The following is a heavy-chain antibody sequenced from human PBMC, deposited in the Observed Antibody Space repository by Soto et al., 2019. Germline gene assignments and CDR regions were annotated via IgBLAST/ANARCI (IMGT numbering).Heavy chain of an antibody. Sequence: GETMKISCKGSGYSFTNYWIAWVRQMPSKGLEWMGIVYPADSDTRYSLSFQGQVTISADKSSSTAYLQWSSLKASDTAMYYCARHSMPHTSLLPGQFDYWGQGTLVTVCS. D-gene: IGHD2-2*01. V-gene: IGHV5-51*01. CDR1: GYSFTNYW. CDR2: VYPADSDT. J-gene: IGHJ4*02. CDR3: ARHSMPHTSLLPGQFDY.